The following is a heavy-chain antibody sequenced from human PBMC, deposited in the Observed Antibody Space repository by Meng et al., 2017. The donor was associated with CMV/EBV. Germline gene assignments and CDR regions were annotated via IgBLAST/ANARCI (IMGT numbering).Heavy chain of an antibody. Sequence: SVKVSCKASGYTFTSYGISWVRQAPGQGLEWMGGIIPIFGTANYAQKFQGRVTITTDESTSTAYMELSSLRSEDTAVYYCARSFFGGYSDWGAFDLWGRGTLVTVSS. CDR2: IIPIFGTA. V-gene: IGHV1-69*05. CDR3: ARSFFGGYSDWGAFDL. CDR1: GYTFTSYG. J-gene: IGHJ2*01. D-gene: IGHD5-18*01.